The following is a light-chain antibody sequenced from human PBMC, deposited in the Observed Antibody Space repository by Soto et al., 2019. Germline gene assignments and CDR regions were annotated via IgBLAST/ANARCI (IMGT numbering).Light chain of an antibody. V-gene: IGLV2-23*01. CDR2: EGS. Sequence: QSVLTQPASGSGSPGQSITISCTGTSSDVGSYNLVSWYQQHPGKAPKLMIYEGSKRPSGVSNRFSGSKSGNTASLTISGLQAEDEADYYCCSYAGSSTLYVVFGGGTKVTVL. CDR1: SSDVGSYNL. J-gene: IGLJ2*01. CDR3: CSYAGSSTLYVV.